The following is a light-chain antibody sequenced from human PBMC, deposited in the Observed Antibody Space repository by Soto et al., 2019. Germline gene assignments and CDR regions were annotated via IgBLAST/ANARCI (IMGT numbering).Light chain of an antibody. J-gene: IGKJ1*01. Sequence: DIQMTQSPSTLSASVGDTVTVTCRASQSVSGWLAWYQQKPGEAPTLLIYDASALPRGVPSRFSGSGSGTKFPLTIASLQPDDVATYYCQHYETFSGTLGPGTKVDLK. CDR1: QSVSGW. V-gene: IGKV1-5*01. CDR3: QHYETFSGT. CDR2: DAS.